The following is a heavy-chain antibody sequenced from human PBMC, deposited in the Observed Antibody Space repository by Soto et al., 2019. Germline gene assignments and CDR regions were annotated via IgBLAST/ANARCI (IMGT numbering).Heavy chain of an antibody. D-gene: IGHD6-13*01. J-gene: IGHJ4*02. CDR1: GASITQYY. Sequence: HVQLQESGPGLVKPSETLSLTCTVSGASITQYYWNWIRQSPGKGLEWMVSVSSTGSTVYNPSLTSRVTGSLDTSKNQFSLTLNSVTAADTAVYHCARGGGSPDHNHAFDFWGQGTLVPVSS. CDR2: VSSTGST. V-gene: IGHV4-59*01. CDR3: ARGGGSPDHNHAFDF.